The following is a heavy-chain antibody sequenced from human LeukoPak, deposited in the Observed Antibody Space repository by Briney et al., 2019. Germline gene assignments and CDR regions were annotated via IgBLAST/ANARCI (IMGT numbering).Heavy chain of an antibody. CDR1: GFTFSSYA. CDR2: ISGSGGST. D-gene: IGHD3-3*01. J-gene: IGHJ4*02. Sequence: PGGSLRLSCAASGFTFSSYAMSWVRQAPGKGLEWVSAISGSGGSTYYADSVKGRSTISRDNSKNTLYLQMNSLRAEDTAVYYCAKDGSFWSGYYSYFDYWGQGTLVTVSS. CDR3: AKDGSFWSGYYSYFDY. V-gene: IGHV3-23*01.